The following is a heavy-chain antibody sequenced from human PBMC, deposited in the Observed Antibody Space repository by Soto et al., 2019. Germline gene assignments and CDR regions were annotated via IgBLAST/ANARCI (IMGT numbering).Heavy chain of an antibody. CDR2: IGTAGDT. J-gene: IGHJ6*02. CDR1: GFTFSSYD. V-gene: IGHV3-13*01. CDR3: ARGYCTNGVCWGGYYGMDV. Sequence: EVQLVESGGGLVQPGGSLRLSCAASGFTFSSYDMHWVRQATGKGLEWVSAIGTAGDTYYPGSVKDRFTISRENAKNSLYLQMNSLRAGDTAVYYCARGYCTNGVCWGGYYGMDVWGQGTTVTVSS. D-gene: IGHD2-8*01.